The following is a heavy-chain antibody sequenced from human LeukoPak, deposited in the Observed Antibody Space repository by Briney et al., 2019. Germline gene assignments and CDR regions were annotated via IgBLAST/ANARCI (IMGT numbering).Heavy chain of an antibody. V-gene: IGHV3-9*01. CDR2: ISWNSVSI. D-gene: IGHD3-9*01. CDR1: GFTFDDYA. CDR3: AKGGSFDWLLSDFDY. J-gene: IGHJ4*02. Sequence: GGSLRLSCAASGFTFDDYAMHWVRQAPGKGLDWVSGISWNSVSIGYADSVNGRFTISRDNAKNSLYLQMNSLRAEDTALYYCAKGGSFDWLLSDFDYWGQGTLVTVSS.